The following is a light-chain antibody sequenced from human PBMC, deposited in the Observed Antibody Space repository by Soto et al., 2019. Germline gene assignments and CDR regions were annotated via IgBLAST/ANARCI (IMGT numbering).Light chain of an antibody. CDR1: SSDVGGYNH. V-gene: IGLV2-14*01. CDR3: NSYRSTDTVV. CDR2: EVS. Sequence: QSALTQPASVSGSPGQSITISCTGTSSDVGGYNHVSWYQQHPGKAPKLIIYEVSYRPSGVSNRFSGSTSGNTASLTISGLQAEDEADYYCNSYRSTDTVVFGGGTKLTVL. J-gene: IGLJ2*01.